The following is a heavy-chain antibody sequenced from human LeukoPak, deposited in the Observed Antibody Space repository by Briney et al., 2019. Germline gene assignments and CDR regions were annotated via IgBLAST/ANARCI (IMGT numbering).Heavy chain of an antibody. CDR3: APEGDILTGYYRGYFDY. D-gene: IGHD3-9*01. CDR2: INPNSGDT. Sequence: ASVKVSCKASGYTFTDYYLHWVRQAPGQGLEWMGWINPNSGDTNYAQKFQGRVTMTRDTSIRTAYMELSRLRSDDTAVYYCAPEGDILTGYYRGYFDYWGQGTLVTVSS. V-gene: IGHV1-2*02. CDR1: GYTFTDYY. J-gene: IGHJ4*02.